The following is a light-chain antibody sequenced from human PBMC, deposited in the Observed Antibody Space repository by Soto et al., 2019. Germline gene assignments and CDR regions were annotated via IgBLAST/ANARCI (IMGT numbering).Light chain of an antibody. CDR3: AAWDGSLKGAV. J-gene: IGLJ7*01. Sequence: QSVLTQPPSASGTPGQRVTISCSGSSSNIGGNSVNWYQHLPGTAPKLLIYDNNQRPSGVPDRFSGSKSGTSASLAISGLQSEDEADYYCAAWDGSLKGAVFGGGTKLTVL. CDR1: SSNIGGNS. V-gene: IGLV1-44*01. CDR2: DNN.